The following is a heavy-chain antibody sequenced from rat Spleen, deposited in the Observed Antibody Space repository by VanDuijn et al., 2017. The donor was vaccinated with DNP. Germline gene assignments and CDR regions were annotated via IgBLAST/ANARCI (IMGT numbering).Heavy chain of an antibody. Sequence: EVQLVESGGGLVQPGRSLKLSCVASGFTFNNYWMSWIRQAPGKGLEWVASITKTGDSTYYPDSVKGRFTISRDNAKSTLYLQMNSLRSEDTATYYCTRGWGNYPAQEDYWGQGVMVTVSS. CDR3: TRGWGNYPAQEDY. CDR2: ITKTGDST. J-gene: IGHJ2*01. V-gene: IGHV5-31*01. CDR1: GFTFNNYW. D-gene: IGHD1-4*01.